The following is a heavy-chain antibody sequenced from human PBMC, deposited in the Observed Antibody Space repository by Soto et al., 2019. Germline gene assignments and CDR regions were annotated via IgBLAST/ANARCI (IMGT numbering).Heavy chain of an antibody. Sequence: ENLPVTCAASGGSNSTHSCTWIRHPTGKGLEWIGYIYYSGSTNYNPSLKSRVTISIDTSRNQFSLILTSVTAADTAVYYCARAFAGTGAYWYFGVWGDGSVVTLSS. D-gene: IGHD2-8*02. CDR1: GGSNSTHS. V-gene: IGHV4-59*11. CDR3: ARAFAGTGAYWYFGV. CDR2: IYYSGST. J-gene: IGHJ2*01.